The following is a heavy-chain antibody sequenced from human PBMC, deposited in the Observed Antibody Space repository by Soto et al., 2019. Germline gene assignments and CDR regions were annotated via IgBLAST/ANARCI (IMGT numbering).Heavy chain of an antibody. CDR3: ARDLAAAEDWFDP. D-gene: IGHD6-13*01. V-gene: IGHV1-69*04. CDR2: IIPILGIA. CDR1: GGTFSSYA. Sequence: ASVKVSCKASGGTFSSYAISWVRQAPGQGLEWMGRIIPILGIANYAQKFQGRVTITADKSTSTAYMELSSLRSEDTAVYYCARDLAAAEDWFDPWGQGTLVTVSS. J-gene: IGHJ5*02.